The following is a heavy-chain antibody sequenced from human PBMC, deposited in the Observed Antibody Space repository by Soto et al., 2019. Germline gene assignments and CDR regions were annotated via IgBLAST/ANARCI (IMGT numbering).Heavy chain of an antibody. J-gene: IGHJ6*02. CDR2: INPNSGGT. Sequence: ASVKVSCKASGYTFTGYYMHWVRQAPGQGLEWMGWINPNSGGTNYAQKFQGWVTMTRDTSISTAYMELSRLRSDDTAVYYCARAGPLDYYYYYGMDVWGQGTTVTVSS. D-gene: IGHD7-27*01. CDR3: ARAGPLDYYYYYGMDV. CDR1: GYTFTGYY. V-gene: IGHV1-2*04.